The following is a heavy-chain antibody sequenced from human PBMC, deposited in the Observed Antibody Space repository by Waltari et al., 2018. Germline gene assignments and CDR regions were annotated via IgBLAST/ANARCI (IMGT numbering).Heavy chain of an antibody. Sequence: QITLKESGPTLVKPTQTLTLTCTFSGFSLSTSGVGVGWLRQPPGKALEWLALIYWNDDKRYSPSLKCRLHNPKDTLKNQVVLNMTNLDPVEQAQYYRSTSGEFPLVPRYYYYYYGMDVWGQGTTVTVSS. J-gene: IGHJ6*02. D-gene: IGHD6-6*01. CDR3: STSGEFPLVPRYYYYYYGMDV. CDR2: IYWNDDK. V-gene: IGHV2-5*01. CDR1: GFSLSTSGVG.